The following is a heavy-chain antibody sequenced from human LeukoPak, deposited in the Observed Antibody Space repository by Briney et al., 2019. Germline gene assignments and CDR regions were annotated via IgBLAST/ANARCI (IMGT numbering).Heavy chain of an antibody. V-gene: IGHV3-7*01. CDR3: ARVRPSIPYGPFDY. Sequence: GGSLRLSCTASGFTFSDYWMTWVRQAPGKGPEWVANIKQDGSEKYYVDSVKGRFTISRYNAKNSLYLQMNSLRAEDTAVYYCARVRPSIPYGPFDYWGQGTLVTVSS. CDR2: IKQDGSEK. J-gene: IGHJ4*02. D-gene: IGHD3-10*01. CDR1: GFTFSDYW.